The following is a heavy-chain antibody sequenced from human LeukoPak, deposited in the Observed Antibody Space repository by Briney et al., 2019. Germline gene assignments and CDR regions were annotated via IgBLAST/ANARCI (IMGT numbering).Heavy chain of an antibody. CDR2: INSDGSST. J-gene: IGHJ5*02. V-gene: IGHV3-74*01. D-gene: IGHD2-8*02. CDR1: GFTFTTYW. Sequence: GGSLRLSCAASGFTFTTYWMHWVRQAPGKGLVWVSRINSDGSSTTYADSVKGRFTISRDNAKNSLYLEMNNLRADDTAVYYCARRGTTYCTVDSCNPNWFDPWGRGTLVTVSS. CDR3: ARRGTTYCTVDSCNPNWFDP.